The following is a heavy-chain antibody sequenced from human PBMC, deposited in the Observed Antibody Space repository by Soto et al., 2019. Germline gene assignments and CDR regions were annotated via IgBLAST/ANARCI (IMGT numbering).Heavy chain of an antibody. CDR1: GDSVSSNSAA. CDR2: PYYRSKWYN. J-gene: IGHJ6*02. D-gene: IGHD5-18*01. Sequence: SPTLSLTCALSGDSVSSNSAAWNWIRQSPSRGLEWLGRPYYRSKWYNDYAVTVKSRITINPDTSKTQFSLQLNSVTPEDTAVYYCARDDVDTAIGFGMDVWGQGTTVTVSS. CDR3: ARDDVDTAIGFGMDV. V-gene: IGHV6-1*01.